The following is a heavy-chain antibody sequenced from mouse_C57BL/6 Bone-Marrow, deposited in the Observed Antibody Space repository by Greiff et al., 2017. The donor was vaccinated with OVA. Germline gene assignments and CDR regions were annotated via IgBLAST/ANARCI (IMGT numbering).Heavy chain of an antibody. Sequence: QVQLKQSGAELARPGASVKMSCKASGYTFTSYTMHWVKQRPGQGLEWIGYINPSSGYTKYNQKFKDKATLTADKSASTAYMQLSSLTSEDSAVYYCARRRRLRRRGFDYWGQGTTLTVSS. CDR2: INPSSGYT. J-gene: IGHJ2*01. V-gene: IGHV1-4*01. CDR3: ARRRRLRRRGFDY. CDR1: GYTFTSYT.